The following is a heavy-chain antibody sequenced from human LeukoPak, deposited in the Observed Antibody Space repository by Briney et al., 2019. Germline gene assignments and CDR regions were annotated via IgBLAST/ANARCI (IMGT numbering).Heavy chain of an antibody. CDR2: MNPRSGSK. J-gene: IGHJ4*02. Sequence: ASVKVSCKTSGYTFTNYDVNWVRQATGQGLEWMGWMNPRSGSKVYAQKFQGRVIMTSDNSITTAYMELTSLTSDDTAVYCTKGLRADFWGQGTQVTVSS. CDR1: GYTFTNYD. V-gene: IGHV1-8*01. CDR3: TKGLRADF.